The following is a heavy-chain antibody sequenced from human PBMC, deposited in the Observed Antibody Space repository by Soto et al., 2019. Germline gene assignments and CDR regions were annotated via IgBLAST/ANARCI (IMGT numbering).Heavy chain of an antibody. Sequence: ASVNVSCKASGYRFTIDYMGWRRQAPGQGLEWMGIINPSGGSTSYAQKFQGRVTMTRDTSTSTVYMELSSLRSEDTAVYSCARRDSYNPLPFDYRGQGPLVTLPS. J-gene: IGHJ4*02. CDR2: INPSGGST. V-gene: IGHV1-46*03. D-gene: IGHD1-1*01. CDR1: GYRFTIDY. CDR3: ARRDSYNPLPFDY.